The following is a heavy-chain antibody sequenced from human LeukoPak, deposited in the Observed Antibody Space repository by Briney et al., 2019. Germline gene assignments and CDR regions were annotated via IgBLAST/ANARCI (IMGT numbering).Heavy chain of an antibody. CDR2: INPNSGGT. J-gene: IGHJ4*02. CDR3: ASSDDSSGYYLNDYFDY. Sequence: ASVKVSCKASGYTFTGYYMHWVRRAPGQGLEWMGWINPNSGGTNYAQKFQGRVTITADESTSTAYMELSSLRSEDTAVYYCASSDDSSGYYLNDYFDYWGQGTLVTVSS. D-gene: IGHD3-22*01. V-gene: IGHV1-2*02. CDR1: GYTFTGYY.